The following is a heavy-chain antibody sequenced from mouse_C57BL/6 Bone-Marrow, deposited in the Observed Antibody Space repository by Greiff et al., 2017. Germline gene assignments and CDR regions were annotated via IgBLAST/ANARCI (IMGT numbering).Heavy chain of an antibody. CDR1: GYTFTSYW. V-gene: IGHV1-69*01. Sequence: QVQLQQPGAELVMPGASVKLSCKASGYTFTSYWMHWVKQRPGQGLEWIGELDPSDSYTNYNQKFKGKSTLTVDKSSSTAYMQLSSLTSEDSAVYYCARSIYDGYWAYWGQGTLVTVSA. CDR3: ARSIYDGYWAY. D-gene: IGHD2-3*01. J-gene: IGHJ3*01. CDR2: LDPSDSYT.